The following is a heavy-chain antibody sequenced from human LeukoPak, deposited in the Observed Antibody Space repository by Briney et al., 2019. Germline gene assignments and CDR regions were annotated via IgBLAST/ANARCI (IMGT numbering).Heavy chain of an antibody. J-gene: IGHJ6*04. Sequence: ASVKVSCKPSGYTFTSYAMHWVRQAPGHRLEWMGWINAGNGNTKYSQKFQGRVTITRDTSASTAYMELSSLRSEDTAVYYCAREGTPGGAPYGYYYYGMDVWGKGTTVTVSS. V-gene: IGHV1-3*01. CDR2: INAGNGNT. CDR3: AREGTPGGAPYGYYYYGMDV. D-gene: IGHD4-17*01. CDR1: GYTFTSYA.